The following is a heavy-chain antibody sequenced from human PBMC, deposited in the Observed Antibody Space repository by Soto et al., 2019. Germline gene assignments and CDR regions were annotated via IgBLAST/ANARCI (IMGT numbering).Heavy chain of an antibody. Sequence: LRLSCAASGFTVSSNYMSWVRQAPGKGPEWVSGISAGGSTYYADSVKGRFTISRDNSKSTLFLQMDSLRAEDTALYYCTKVRGDPVWGKGTTVTVSS. V-gene: IGHV3-53*01. D-gene: IGHD4-17*01. J-gene: IGHJ6*04. CDR2: ISAGGST. CDR3: TKVRGDPV. CDR1: GFTVSSNY.